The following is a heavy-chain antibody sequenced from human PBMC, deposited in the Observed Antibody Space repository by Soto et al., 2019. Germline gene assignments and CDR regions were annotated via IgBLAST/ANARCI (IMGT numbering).Heavy chain of an antibody. J-gene: IGHJ3*01. Sequence: SETLSLTCTVSGDSIITSHYYFFCIRQPPWNGLEWIGSIYKSGSTYYNPSLKSRVTISVDTSKNQFSLKLSSVTAADTAVYYCARPGYYDDSGYWRSPFDFWGQGTMVTVSS. CDR3: ARPGYYDDSGYWRSPFDF. CDR1: GDSIITSHYY. D-gene: IGHD3-22*01. CDR2: IYKSGST. V-gene: IGHV4-39*01.